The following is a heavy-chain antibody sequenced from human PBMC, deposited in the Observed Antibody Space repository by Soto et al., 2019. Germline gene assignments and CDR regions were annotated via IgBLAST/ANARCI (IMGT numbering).Heavy chain of an antibody. CDR2: IWYDGSNK. V-gene: IGHV3-33*01. CDR3: ARELVVSPRYYYGMDV. D-gene: IGHD3-22*01. J-gene: IGHJ6*02. Sequence: QVQLVESGGGVVQPGRSLRLSCAASGFTFSSYGMHWVRQAPGKGLEWVAGIWYDGSNKYYADSVKGGFTISRDNSKNTLYLQMNSLRAEDTAVYYCARELVVSPRYYYGMDVWGQGTTVTVSS. CDR1: GFTFSSYG.